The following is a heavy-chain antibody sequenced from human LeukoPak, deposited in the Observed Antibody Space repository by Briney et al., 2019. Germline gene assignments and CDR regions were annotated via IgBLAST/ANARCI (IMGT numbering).Heavy chain of an antibody. CDR3: ATGAAYYYDSSGYYTEAYFDY. D-gene: IGHD3-22*01. CDR2: ISGSGGST. CDR1: GFTFSSYA. V-gene: IGHV3-23*01. Sequence: GGSLRLSCAASGFTFSSYAMSWVRQAPGKGLEWVSAISGSGGSTYYADSVEGLFTISRDNSKNTLYLQMNSLRAEDTAVYYCATGAAYYYDSSGYYTEAYFDYWGQGTLVTVSS. J-gene: IGHJ4*02.